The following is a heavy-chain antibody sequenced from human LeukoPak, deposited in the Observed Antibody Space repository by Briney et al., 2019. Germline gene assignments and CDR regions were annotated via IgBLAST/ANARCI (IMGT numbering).Heavy chain of an antibody. CDR3: ARHNDYYVVGGMDV. V-gene: IGHV4-38-2*02. Sequence: PSETLSLTCTVSGYSINSGYYWSWIRQPPGKRLEWIGSIYYSGSTYSNPTLKSRLTISVDTSKNQISLNLTSVTAADTAVYYCARHNDYYVVGGMDVWGQGTTVTVSS. D-gene: IGHD3-10*02. CDR2: IYYSGST. CDR1: GYSINSGYY. J-gene: IGHJ6*02.